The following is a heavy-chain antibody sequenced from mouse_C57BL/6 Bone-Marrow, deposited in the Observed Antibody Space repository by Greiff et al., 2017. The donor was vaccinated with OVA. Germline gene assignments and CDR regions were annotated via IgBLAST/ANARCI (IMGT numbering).Heavy chain of an antibody. D-gene: IGHD1-1*01. CDR3: ASYYGDY. CDR2: IYPRSGNT. J-gene: IGHJ2*01. CDR1: GYTFTSSG. Sequence: QVQLKESGAELARPGASVKLSCKASGYTFTSSGISWVKQRTGQGLEWIGEIYPRSGNTYYNEKFKGKATLTADKSSSTASMELRSLTSEDSAVYFCASYYGDYWGQGTTLTVSS. V-gene: IGHV1-81*01.